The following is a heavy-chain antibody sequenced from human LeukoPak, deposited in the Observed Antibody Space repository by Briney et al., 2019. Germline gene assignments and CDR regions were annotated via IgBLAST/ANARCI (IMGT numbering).Heavy chain of an antibody. CDR3: ARGTYDILTGYYIPLDY. V-gene: IGHV4-38-2*02. D-gene: IGHD3-9*01. CDR2: IYYSGST. Sequence: SETLSLTCTVSGYSISSGYYWGWIRQPPGKGLEWIGSIYYSGSTYYNPSLKSRVTISVDTSKNQFSLKLSSVTAADTAVYYCARGTYDILTGYYIPLDYWGQGTLVTVSS. J-gene: IGHJ4*02. CDR1: GYSISSGYY.